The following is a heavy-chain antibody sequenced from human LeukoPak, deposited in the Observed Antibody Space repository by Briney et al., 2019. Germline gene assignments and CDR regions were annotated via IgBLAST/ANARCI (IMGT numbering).Heavy chain of an antibody. CDR3: ASRGIAAAGSAIDY. J-gene: IGHJ4*02. V-gene: IGHV4-39*01. CDR1: GGSISSSSYY. D-gene: IGHD6-13*01. Sequence: SETLSLTCTVSGGSISSSSYYWGWIRQPPGKGLEWIGSIYYSGSTYYNPSLKSRVTISVDTSKNQFSLKLSSVTAADTAVYYCASRGIAAAGSAIDYWGQGTLVTVSS. CDR2: IYYSGST.